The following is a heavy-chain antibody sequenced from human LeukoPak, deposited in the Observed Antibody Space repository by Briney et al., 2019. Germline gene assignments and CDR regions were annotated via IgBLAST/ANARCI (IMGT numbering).Heavy chain of an antibody. CDR1: GYTFTAYW. J-gene: IGHJ3*02. CDR2: IHPGDSDT. V-gene: IGHV5-51*01. D-gene: IGHD1-26*01. CDR3: GRHQHSGSYGAFDI. Sequence: GESLKISCQGSGYTFTAYWIGWVCQMPGKGLEWVGIIHPGDSDTRYSPSFQGQVTISADKSITTAYLQWSSLKASDTAMYYCGRHQHSGSYGAFDIWGQGTMVTVSS.